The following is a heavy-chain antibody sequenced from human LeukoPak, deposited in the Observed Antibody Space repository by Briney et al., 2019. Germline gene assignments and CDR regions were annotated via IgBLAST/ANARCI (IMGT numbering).Heavy chain of an antibody. CDR3: AKVSGFPPLYFYGVGV. V-gene: IGHV4-59*01. CDR2: IYYSGST. CDR1: GDSLNNYY. J-gene: IGHJ6*02. D-gene: IGHD3-3*01. Sequence: SETLSLTCTDSGDSLNNYYWSWIRQPPGKGLEWIGYIYYSGSTNYNPSLKSRVTMSVDTSRTQFSLNLTSVTAADTAVYYCAKVSGFPPLYFYGVGVWGQGTTVTVSS.